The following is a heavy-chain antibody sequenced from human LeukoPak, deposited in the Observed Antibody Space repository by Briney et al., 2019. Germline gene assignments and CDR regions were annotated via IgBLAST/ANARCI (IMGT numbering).Heavy chain of an antibody. D-gene: IGHD3-10*01. J-gene: IGHJ2*01. CDR1: GGSISSYY. V-gene: IGHV4-59*08. Sequence: KPSETLSLTCTVSGGSISSYYWSWIRQPPGKGLEWIGYIYYSGSTNYNPSLKSRVTISVDTSKNQFSLKLSSVTAADTAVYYCARHPLWGSVYWYFDLWGRGTLVTVSS. CDR3: ARHPLWGSVYWYFDL. CDR2: IYYSGST.